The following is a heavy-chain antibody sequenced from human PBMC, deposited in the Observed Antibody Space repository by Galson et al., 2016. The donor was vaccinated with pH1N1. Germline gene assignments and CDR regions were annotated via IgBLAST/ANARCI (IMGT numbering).Heavy chain of an antibody. CDR1: AFSVRNNF. D-gene: IGHD4-17*01. CDR2: IYSDGST. V-gene: IGHV3-53*01. Sequence: SLRLSCASYAFSVRNNFMTWVRQPSGKALEWVSTIYSDGSTNYGDFVKGRFTVSRDISENTVFLQLNSLRVDDTAVYYCATAVTWYFDYWGQGTVVTVFS. J-gene: IGHJ4*02. CDR3: ATAVTWYFDY.